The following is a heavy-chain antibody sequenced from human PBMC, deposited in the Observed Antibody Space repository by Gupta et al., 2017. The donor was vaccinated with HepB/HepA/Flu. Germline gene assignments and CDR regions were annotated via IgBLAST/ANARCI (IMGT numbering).Heavy chain of an antibody. V-gene: IGHV4-39*01. CDR3: AGQKGSGDWYFDS. CDR1: GGLLRSYYYC. Sequence: QLQVQGSVPVLVKPSEILSLTCSASGGLLRSYYYCWAWIRQPPGKGLEWIASINWSERTYYNPYLSSRVTISVDTSKNQFSLKVPFVTATDTAMYYCAGQKGSGDWYFDSWGQGTLVTASS. CDR2: INWSERT. D-gene: IGHD2-21*02. J-gene: IGHJ4*02.